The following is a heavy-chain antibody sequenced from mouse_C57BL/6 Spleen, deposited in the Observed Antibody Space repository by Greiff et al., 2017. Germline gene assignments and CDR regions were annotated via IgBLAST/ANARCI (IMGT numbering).Heavy chain of an antibody. CDR1: GYTFTDYY. CDR3: ASFGLRGSWFAY. CDR2: INPNNGGT. V-gene: IGHV1-26*01. Sequence: VQLQQSGPELVKPGASVKISCKASGYTFTDYYMNWVKQSHGKSLEWIGDINPNNGGTSYNQKFKGKATLTVDKSSSTAYMELRSLTSEDSAVYYCASFGLRGSWFAYWGQGTLVTVSA. J-gene: IGHJ3*01. D-gene: IGHD2-4*01.